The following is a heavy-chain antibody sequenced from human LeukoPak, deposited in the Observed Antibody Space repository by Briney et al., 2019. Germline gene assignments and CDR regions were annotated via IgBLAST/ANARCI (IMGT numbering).Heavy chain of an antibody. Sequence: SETLSLTCTVSGGSISSYYWSWIRQPAGKGLEWIGRIYTSGSTNYNPSLKSRVTMSVDTSKNQFSLKLSPVTAADTAVYYCARDVPAAIKAGYYYYYYMDVWGKGTTVTVSS. V-gene: IGHV4-4*07. CDR2: IYTSGST. D-gene: IGHD2-2*02. CDR1: GGSISSYY. CDR3: ARDVPAAIKAGYYYYYYMDV. J-gene: IGHJ6*03.